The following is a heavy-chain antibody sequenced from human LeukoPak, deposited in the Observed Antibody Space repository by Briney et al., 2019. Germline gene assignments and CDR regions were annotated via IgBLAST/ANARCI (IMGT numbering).Heavy chain of an antibody. J-gene: IGHJ4*02. CDR2: ISYDGSNK. V-gene: IGHV3-30*04. CDR1: GFTFSSYA. Sequence: PGGSLRLSYAASGFTFSSYAMHWVRQAPGKGLEWVAVISYDGSNKYYADSVKGRFTISRDNSKNTLYLQMNSLRAEDTAVYYCARAWVTVPGERAFDYWGQGTLVTVSS. D-gene: IGHD4-11*01. CDR3: ARAWVTVPGERAFDY.